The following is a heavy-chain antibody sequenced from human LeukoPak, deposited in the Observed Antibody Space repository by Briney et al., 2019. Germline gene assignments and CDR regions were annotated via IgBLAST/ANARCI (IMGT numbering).Heavy chain of an antibody. CDR1: GGSISSSSYS. Sequence: SETLSLTCTVSGGSISSSSYSWGWIRQPPGKGLVWLGNIYYRGCTSYNPSLMRRVSISVDTSKNQFSLRLSSVTAADSAVYYCARHQQQLVLGWFDPWGQGTLVTVSS. CDR2: IYYRGCT. CDR3: ARHQQQLVLGWFDP. J-gene: IGHJ5*02. V-gene: IGHV4-39*01. D-gene: IGHD6-13*01.